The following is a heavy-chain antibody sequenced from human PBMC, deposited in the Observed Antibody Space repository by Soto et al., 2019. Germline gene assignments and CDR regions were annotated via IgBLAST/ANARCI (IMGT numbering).Heavy chain of an antibody. D-gene: IGHD3-16*02. CDR1: GFSFNDYV. Sequence: GGSLRLSCAASGFSFNDYVMNWVRQVPGKGLEWVFGVSGSGATTYYADSVKGRFFISRDNPKKTLYLQMNNLRAEDTAVYYCARRKRSRSIRGWFDPWGQGTLGTVS. CDR3: ARRKRSRSIRGWFDP. CDR2: VSGSGATT. V-gene: IGHV3-23*01. J-gene: IGHJ5*02.